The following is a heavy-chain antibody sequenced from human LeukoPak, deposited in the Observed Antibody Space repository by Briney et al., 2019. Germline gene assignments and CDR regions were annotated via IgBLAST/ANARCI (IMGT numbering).Heavy chain of an antibody. Sequence: GRSLRLSCAASGFTFSSYGMHWVRQAPGKGLEWVAVISYDGSNKYYADSVKGRFTISRDNSKNTLYLQMNSLRAEDTAVYYCAKLITGYSSGHDAFDIWGQGTMVTVSS. CDR1: GFTFSSYG. CDR2: ISYDGSNK. CDR3: AKLITGYSSGHDAFDI. V-gene: IGHV3-30*18. J-gene: IGHJ3*02. D-gene: IGHD6-19*01.